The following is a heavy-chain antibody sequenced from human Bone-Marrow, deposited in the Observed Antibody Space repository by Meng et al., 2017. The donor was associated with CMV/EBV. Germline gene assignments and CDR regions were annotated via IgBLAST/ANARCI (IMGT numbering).Heavy chain of an antibody. J-gene: IGHJ4*02. D-gene: IGHD3-3*01. CDR1: GFTFSSNG. V-gene: IGHV3-30*02. CDR3: ARLYDFWSGYSPSYYFDY. Sequence: GGSLRLSCAASGFTFSSNGMHWVRQAPGRGLDWVAFINYDGSSKYYVDSVKGRFTISRDDSKNTLYLQMNSLRAEDTAVYYCARLYDFWSGYSPSYYFDYWGQGTLVTVSS. CDR2: INYDGSSK.